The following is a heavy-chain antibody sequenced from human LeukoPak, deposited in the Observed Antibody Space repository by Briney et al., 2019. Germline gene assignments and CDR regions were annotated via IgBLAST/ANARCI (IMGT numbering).Heavy chain of an antibody. Sequence: GGSLRLSCAASGFTFSSYLMSWVRQAPGKGLEWVANIKQDGSEKYYVDSVKGRFTISRDNAKNSLYVQMNSLRAEDTAVYYCARATVTPLYQYYYMDVWGKGTTVTVSS. CDR3: ARATVTPLYQYYYMDV. J-gene: IGHJ6*03. D-gene: IGHD4-11*01. CDR2: IKQDGSEK. V-gene: IGHV3-7*01. CDR1: GFTFSSYL.